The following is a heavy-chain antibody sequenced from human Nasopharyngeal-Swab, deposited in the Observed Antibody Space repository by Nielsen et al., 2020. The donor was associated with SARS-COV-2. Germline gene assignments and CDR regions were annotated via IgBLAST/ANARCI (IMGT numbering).Heavy chain of an antibody. D-gene: IGHD6-6*01. CDR3: ASSYSSSSLYYYMDV. CDR1: GYTFTTYW. CDR2: IDPSDSYT. J-gene: IGHJ6*03. V-gene: IGHV5-10-1*01. Sequence: GESLKISCKGSGYTFTTYWISWVRRMPGKGLEWMGRIDPSDSYTNYSPSFQGHVTISADKSISTAYLQWSSLKASDTAMYYCASSYSSSSLYYYMDVWGKGTTVTVSS.